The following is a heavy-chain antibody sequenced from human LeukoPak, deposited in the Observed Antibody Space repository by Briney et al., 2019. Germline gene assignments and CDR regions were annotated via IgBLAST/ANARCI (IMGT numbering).Heavy chain of an antibody. CDR3: AKDVGESRFYFDY. V-gene: IGHV3-9*01. CDR1: GFTFDDYA. J-gene: IGHJ4*02. D-gene: IGHD3-10*01. CDR2: ISWNSGSI. Sequence: PGGSLRLSCAASGFTFDDYAMHWVRQAPGKGLEWVSGISWNSGSIGYADSVKGRFTISRDNAKNSLYPQMNSLRAEDTALYYCAKDVGESRFYFDYWGQGTLVTVSS.